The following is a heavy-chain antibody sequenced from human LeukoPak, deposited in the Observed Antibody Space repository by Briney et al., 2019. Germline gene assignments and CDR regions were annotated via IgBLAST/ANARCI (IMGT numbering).Heavy chain of an antibody. CDR2: ISGSGGST. CDR3: AKDLGYYGSGSYKDY. CDR1: GFTFSSYG. J-gene: IGHJ4*02. D-gene: IGHD3-10*01. V-gene: IGHV3-23*01. Sequence: EGTLRLSCAASGFTFSSYGMSWVRQAPGKGQEWVSAISGSGGSTYYADSVKGRFTISGDNSKNTLYLQMNSLRAEDTAVYYCAKDLGYYGSGSYKDYWGQGTLVTVSS.